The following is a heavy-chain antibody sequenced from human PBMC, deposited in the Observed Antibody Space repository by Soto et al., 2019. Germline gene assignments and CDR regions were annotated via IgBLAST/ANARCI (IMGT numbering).Heavy chain of an antibody. CDR3: ARGYCTTTICDPWFDP. J-gene: IGHJ5*02. Sequence: GESLKISCTGVGYSFTSYWIGWVRQMPGKGLEWMGIIYPGDSDTRYSPSFQGQVAISADKSITTAYLQWSSLKASDTAMYYCARGYCTTTICDPWFDPWGQGTLVTVSS. V-gene: IGHV5-51*01. D-gene: IGHD2-2*01. CDR1: GYSFTSYW. CDR2: IYPGDSDT.